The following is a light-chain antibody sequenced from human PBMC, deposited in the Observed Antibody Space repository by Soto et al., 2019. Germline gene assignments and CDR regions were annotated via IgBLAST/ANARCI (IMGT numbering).Light chain of an antibody. J-gene: IGLJ2*01. CDR3: SSYTSISTVI. CDR1: NSDVGGYKF. V-gene: IGLV2-14*03. Sequence: QSALTQSASVSGSPGQSITISCTGTNSDVGGYKFVSWYQQHPGKAPKLMIYDVSNRPSGVSNRFSGSKSGNTASLTISGLQPEDEADYYCSSYTSISTVIFGGGTKLTVL. CDR2: DVS.